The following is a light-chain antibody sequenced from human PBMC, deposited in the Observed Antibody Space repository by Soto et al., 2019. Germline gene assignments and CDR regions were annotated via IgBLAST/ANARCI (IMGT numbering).Light chain of an antibody. CDR3: AAWDDSLSALV. CDR1: SSNIESNY. V-gene: IGLV1-47*02. CDR2: SND. J-gene: IGLJ3*02. Sequence: QSVLTHPPSASGTPGQRVTISCSGSSSNIESNYVYWYQQLPGSAPKLLIYSNDQRPSGVPDRFSGSKSGTSASLAISGLRSEDEAEYYCAAWDDSLSALVFGGVTKRTVL.